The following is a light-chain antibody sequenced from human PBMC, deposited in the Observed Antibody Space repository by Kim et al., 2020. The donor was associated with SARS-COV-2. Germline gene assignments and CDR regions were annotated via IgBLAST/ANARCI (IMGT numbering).Light chain of an antibody. Sequence: GDRVTISCRASQDVKTSLAWYQQKPGKAPKLLIYGASTLEAGVPSRFSGSGSLTEFTLTITGLQPDDFATYYCQEYSGFSWTFGQGTEVDIK. J-gene: IGKJ1*01. CDR1: QDVKTS. CDR3: QEYSGFSWT. CDR2: GAS. V-gene: IGKV1-5*01.